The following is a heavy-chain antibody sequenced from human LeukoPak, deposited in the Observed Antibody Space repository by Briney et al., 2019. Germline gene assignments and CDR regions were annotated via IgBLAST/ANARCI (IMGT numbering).Heavy chain of an antibody. D-gene: IGHD3/OR15-3a*01. CDR1: GVSISSSNSY. Sequence: SETLSLTCSASGVSISSSNSYWGWIRQPPGKGLEWIGSIYYTGNTYYNASVKSQVSISIDTSKNQFSLRLTSVTAADTAVYFCARQTGSGLFLLPGGQGTLVTVSS. CDR2: IYYTGNT. V-gene: IGHV4-39*01. J-gene: IGHJ4*02. CDR3: ARQTGSGLFLLP.